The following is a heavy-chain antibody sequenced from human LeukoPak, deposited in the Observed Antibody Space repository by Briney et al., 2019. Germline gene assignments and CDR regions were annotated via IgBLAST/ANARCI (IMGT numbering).Heavy chain of an antibody. CDR2: IHPSGST. D-gene: IGHD2-15*01. J-gene: IGHJ4*02. Sequence: GSLRLSCAASGFTFSNAWMSWIRQPAGKGREWIGRIHPSGSTNYNPSLKSRVTLSVYTSKNQFSLKLSSVTAADTAVYYCARGPAPDFDYWGRGTLVTVSS. CDR3: ARGPAPDFDY. CDR1: GFTFSNAW. V-gene: IGHV4-4*07.